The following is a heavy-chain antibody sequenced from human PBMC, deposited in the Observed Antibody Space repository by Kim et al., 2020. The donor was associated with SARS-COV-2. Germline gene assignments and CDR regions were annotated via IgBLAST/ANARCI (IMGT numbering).Heavy chain of an antibody. Sequence: SVKVSCKASGGTFSSYAISWVRQAPGQGLEWMGGIIPIFGTANYAQKFQGRVTITADESTSTAYMELSSLRSEDTAVYYCAREAYCGGDCSDGMDVWGQGTTVTVSS. CDR3: AREAYCGGDCSDGMDV. D-gene: IGHD2-21*02. CDR1: GGTFSSYA. CDR2: IIPIFGTA. J-gene: IGHJ6*02. V-gene: IGHV1-69*13.